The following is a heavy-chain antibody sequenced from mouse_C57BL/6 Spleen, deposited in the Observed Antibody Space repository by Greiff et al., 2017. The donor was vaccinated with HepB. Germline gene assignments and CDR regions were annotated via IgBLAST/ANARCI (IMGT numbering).Heavy chain of an antibody. V-gene: IGHV5-9-1*02. Sequence: EVKLMESGEGLVKPGGSLKLSCAASGFTFSSYAMSWVRQTPEKRLEWVAYISSGGDYIYYADTVKGRFTISRDNARNTLYLQMSSLKSEDTAMYYCTRYYYGSSYPDYWGQGTTLTVSS. J-gene: IGHJ2*01. CDR1: GFTFSSYA. D-gene: IGHD1-1*01. CDR3: TRYYYGSSYPDY. CDR2: ISSGGDYI.